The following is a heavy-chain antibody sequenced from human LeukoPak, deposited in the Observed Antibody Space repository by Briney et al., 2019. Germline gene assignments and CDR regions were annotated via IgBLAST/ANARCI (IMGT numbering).Heavy chain of an antibody. CDR3: ARGYVFVLAVAGYYFDY. CDR2: INHSGST. Sequence: SETLSLTCAVYGGSFSGNYRSWIRQPPGKGLEWIGEINHSGSTNYNPSLKSRVTISVDTSKNQFSLKLSSVTAADTAVYYCARGYVFVLAVAGYYFDYWGQGTLVTVSS. J-gene: IGHJ4*02. V-gene: IGHV4-34*01. CDR1: GGSFSGNY. D-gene: IGHD6-13*01.